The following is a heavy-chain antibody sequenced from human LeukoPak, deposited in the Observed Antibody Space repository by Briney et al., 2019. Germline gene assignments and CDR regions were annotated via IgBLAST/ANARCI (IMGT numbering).Heavy chain of an antibody. CDR2: MNPNSGNT. J-gene: IGHJ5*02. V-gene: IGHV1-8*01. Sequence: GASVKVSCKASGYTFTSYDINWVRQATGQGLEWMGWMNPNSGNTGYAQKFQGRVTMTRNTSISIAYMELSSLRSEDTAVYYCARGRGCSSTSCRRNWFDPWGQGTLVTVSS. CDR3: ARGRGCSSTSCRRNWFDP. D-gene: IGHD2-2*01. CDR1: GYTFTSYD.